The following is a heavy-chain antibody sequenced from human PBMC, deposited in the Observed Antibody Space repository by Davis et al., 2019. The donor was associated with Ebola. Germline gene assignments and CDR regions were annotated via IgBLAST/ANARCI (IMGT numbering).Heavy chain of an antibody. D-gene: IGHD6-6*01. Sequence: ASVKVSCKASGYTFTDYYMHWVRQAPGQGLEWMGIINPSDGSTSYAQKFQGRVTMTRDTSTSTVYMELSSLRSEDTAVYYCAGLAARSSYYYGMDVWGQGTTVTVSS. CDR2: INPSDGST. J-gene: IGHJ6*02. V-gene: IGHV1-46*01. CDR3: AGLAARSSYYYGMDV. CDR1: GYTFTDYY.